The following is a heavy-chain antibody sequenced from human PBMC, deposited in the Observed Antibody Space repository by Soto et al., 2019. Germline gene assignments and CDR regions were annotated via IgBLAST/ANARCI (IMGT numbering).Heavy chain of an antibody. CDR3: ARGYSYGSYWYFDL. CDR1: GFTFSNYG. CDR2: ITANNGNT. D-gene: IGHD5-18*01. J-gene: IGHJ2*01. Sequence: QLQLVQSGAEVKNPGASVKVSCKASGFTFSNYGITWVRQAPGQGLEWMGWITANNGNTHFAQNPQGRVTKTTDTSRSTAYMELWRLRSDDTAVYYCARGYSYGSYWYFDLWGRGTLVTVSS. V-gene: IGHV1-18*04.